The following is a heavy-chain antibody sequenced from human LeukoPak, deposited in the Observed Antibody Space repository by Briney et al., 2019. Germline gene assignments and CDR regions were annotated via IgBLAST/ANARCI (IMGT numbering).Heavy chain of an antibody. V-gene: IGHV4-39*07. J-gene: IGHJ5*02. CDR3: ARRGTTMVRGVKFMSGSWFDP. Sequence: PSETLSLTCTVSGGSISSSSYYWGWIRQPPGQGLEWIGSIYYSGSTYYNPSLKSRVTISVDTSKNQFSLKLSSVTAADTAVYYCARRGTTMVRGVKFMSGSWFDPWGQGTLVTVSS. CDR1: GGSISSSSYY. CDR2: IYYSGST. D-gene: IGHD3-10*01.